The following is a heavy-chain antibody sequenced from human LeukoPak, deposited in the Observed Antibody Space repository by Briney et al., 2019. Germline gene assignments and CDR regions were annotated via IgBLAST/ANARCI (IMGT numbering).Heavy chain of an antibody. D-gene: IGHD6-19*01. J-gene: IGHJ5*02. CDR3: AREYRVIAVAGTRFDH. V-gene: IGHV4-34*01. CDR1: GGSLSGYY. CDR2: INHSGST. Sequence: SETLSLTCAVYGGSLSGYYWSWIRQPPGKGLEWIGEINHSGSTNYNPSLKSRVTISVDTSKNQFSLKLSSVTAADTAVYYCAREYRVIAVAGTRFDHWGQGTLVTVSS.